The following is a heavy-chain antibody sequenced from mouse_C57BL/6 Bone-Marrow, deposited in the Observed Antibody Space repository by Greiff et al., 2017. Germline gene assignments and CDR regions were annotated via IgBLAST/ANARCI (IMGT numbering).Heavy chain of an antibody. J-gene: IGHJ1*03. Sequence: VKLMESGAELVRPGTSVKVSCKASGYAFTNYLIEWVKQRPGQGLEWIGVINPGSGGTNYNEKFKGKATLTADKSSSTAYMQLSSLTSEDSAVYFCARGGLRRRDWYSDVWGTGTTVTVSS. CDR1: GYAFTNYL. CDR2: INPGSGGT. CDR3: ARGGLRRRDWYSDV. V-gene: IGHV1-54*01. D-gene: IGHD2-2*01.